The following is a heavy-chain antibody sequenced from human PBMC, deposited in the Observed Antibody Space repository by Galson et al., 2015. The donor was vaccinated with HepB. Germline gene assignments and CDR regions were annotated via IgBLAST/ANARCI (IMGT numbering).Heavy chain of an antibody. Sequence: QSGAEVKKPGESLKISCKGSGYTFTNHWIGWVRQMPGKGLDLMAIIYPGDSDARYSLSFEGQVTISADKSISTVFLQWTSLKASDTAIYYCARHASALGVGFDAFDIWGQGTVVTVSS. V-gene: IGHV5-51*01. J-gene: IGHJ3*02. CDR2: IYPGDSDA. CDR1: GYTFTNHW. CDR3: ARHASALGVGFDAFDI.